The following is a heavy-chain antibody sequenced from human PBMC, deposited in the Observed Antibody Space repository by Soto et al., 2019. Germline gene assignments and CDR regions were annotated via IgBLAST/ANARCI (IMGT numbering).Heavy chain of an antibody. Sequence: SVSNAWMNWVRQAPWKGLEWVGRIKSKTDVGTTDYAAPVKGRFTISRDDSKNTLYLQMNSLKTEDTAVYYCTTGPMFPLRFIGWLLPQNLHVWSQGTAVTVSS. CDR3: TTGPMFPLRFIGWLLPQNLHV. V-gene: IGHV3-15*07. D-gene: IGHD3-3*01. CDR1: SVSNAW. CDR2: IKSKTDVGTT. J-gene: IGHJ6*02.